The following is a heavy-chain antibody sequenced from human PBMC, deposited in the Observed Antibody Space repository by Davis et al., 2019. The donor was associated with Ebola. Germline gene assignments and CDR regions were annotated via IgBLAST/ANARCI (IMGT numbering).Heavy chain of an antibody. CDR2: IIPILGIA. D-gene: IGHD3-22*01. J-gene: IGHJ6*02. CDR1: GGTFSSYA. CDR3: ARIGAGSSGYYPPYYYYYGMDV. Sequence: SVKVSCKASGGTFSSYAISWVRQAPGQGLEWMGRIIPILGIANYAQKFQGRVTITADKSTSTAYMELSSLRSEDTAVYYCARIGAGSSGYYPPYYYYYGMDVWGQGTTVTVSS. V-gene: IGHV1-69*04.